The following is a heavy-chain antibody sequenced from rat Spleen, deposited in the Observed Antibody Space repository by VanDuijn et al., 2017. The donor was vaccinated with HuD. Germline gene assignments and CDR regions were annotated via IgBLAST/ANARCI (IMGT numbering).Heavy chain of an antibody. CDR1: GFTFSDYY. CDR3: TTDASLFNYGSYGY. CDR2: ISYDGGST. Sequence: EVQLAESGGGLVQPGRSLKLSCAASGFTFSDYYMAWVRQAPTKGLEWVASISYDGGSTYYRDSVKGRFTISRDNARSSLYLQMDSLRSEDKATYYWTTDASLFNYGSYGYWGQGVMVTVSS. V-gene: IGHV5-20*01. J-gene: IGHJ2*01. D-gene: IGHD1-3*01.